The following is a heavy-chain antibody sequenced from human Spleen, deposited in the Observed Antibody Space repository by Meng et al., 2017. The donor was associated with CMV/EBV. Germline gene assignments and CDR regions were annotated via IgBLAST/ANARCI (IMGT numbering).Heavy chain of an antibody. Sequence: GESLKISCAASGFTFSSYSMNWVRQAPGEGLDWVSSITSSSSTYYADSVMGRFTVSRDDAKKSVYLQMSSLRAEDTAVYYCARDRGFSSGGGFDYWGQGALVTVSS. CDR3: ARDRGFSSGGGFDY. D-gene: IGHD3-22*01. CDR2: ITSSSST. CDR1: GFTFSSYS. J-gene: IGHJ4*02. V-gene: IGHV3-21*01.